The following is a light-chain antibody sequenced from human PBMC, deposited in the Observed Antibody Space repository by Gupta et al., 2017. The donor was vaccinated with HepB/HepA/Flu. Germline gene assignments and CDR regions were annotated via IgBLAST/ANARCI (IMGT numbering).Light chain of an antibody. J-gene: IGLJ2*01. CDR2: DVS. CDR3: SSYASISALVV. V-gene: IGLV2-14*03. Sequence: QSALTPPASVSGSPGQSITISCTGTNGDIGGYNYVSWYQQNPGKAPKLMIYDVSTRPSGVSDRFSGSKSGNTASLTISGLQAEDEADYYCSSYASISALVVFGGGTKLTVL. CDR1: NGDIGGYNY.